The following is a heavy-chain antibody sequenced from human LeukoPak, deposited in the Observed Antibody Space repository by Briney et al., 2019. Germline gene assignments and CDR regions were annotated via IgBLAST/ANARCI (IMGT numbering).Heavy chain of an antibody. CDR3: SRSPITMIVEPWYFDL. D-gene: IGHD3-22*01. V-gene: IGHV3-64*01. CDR2: INSNGGSK. J-gene: IGHJ2*01. CDR1: VFTFSSYA. Sequence: PGWALRLSCAASVFTFSSYAMHWVRQAPGKGLEYVSAINSNGGSKYYANSLKGRFTISRDNSKNTLYLQTGSLRADDMAVYFCSRSPITMIVEPWYFDLWGRGTLVTVSS.